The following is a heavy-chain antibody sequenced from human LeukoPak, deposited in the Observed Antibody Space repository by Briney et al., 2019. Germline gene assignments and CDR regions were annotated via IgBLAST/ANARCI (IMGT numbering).Heavy chain of an antibody. J-gene: IGHJ6*02. CDR2: IIPIFGTA. Sequence: SVKVSCKASGGTFSSYAISWVRQAPGQGLEWMGGIIPIFGTANYAQKFQGRVTITTDESTSTAYMELSSLRSEDTAMYYCARSRQEYYYGMDVWGQGTTVTVSS. V-gene: IGHV1-69*05. CDR3: ARSRQEYYYGMDV. CDR1: GGTFSSYA.